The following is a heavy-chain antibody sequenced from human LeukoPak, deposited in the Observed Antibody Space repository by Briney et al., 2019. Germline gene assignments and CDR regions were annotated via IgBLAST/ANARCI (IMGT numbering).Heavy chain of an antibody. CDR1: GGTFSSYA. V-gene: IGHV1-2*02. D-gene: IGHD1-26*01. J-gene: IGHJ5*02. Sequence: GASVKVSCKASGGTFSSYAISWVRQAPGQGLEWMGWINPNSGGTNYAQKFQGRVTMTRDTPISTAYMELSSLRFDDTAFYYCARDGGRYTGSYPASWGQGTLVTVSS. CDR3: ARDGGRYTGSYPAS. CDR2: INPNSGGT.